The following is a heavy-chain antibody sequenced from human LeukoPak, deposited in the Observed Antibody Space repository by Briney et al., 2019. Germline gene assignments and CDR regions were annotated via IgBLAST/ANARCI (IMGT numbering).Heavy chain of an antibody. V-gene: IGHV3-48*01. D-gene: IGHD1-26*01. CDR2: ISSSSSTI. Sequence: PGGSLRLSCAASGFTFSSYSMNWVRQAPGKGLEWVSYISSSSSTIYYADSVKGRFTISRDSAKNSLYLQMDSLRAEDTAVYYCARGGIITSYAFEIWGQGAMVTVSS. J-gene: IGHJ3*02. CDR1: GFTFSSYS. CDR3: ARGGIITSYAFEI.